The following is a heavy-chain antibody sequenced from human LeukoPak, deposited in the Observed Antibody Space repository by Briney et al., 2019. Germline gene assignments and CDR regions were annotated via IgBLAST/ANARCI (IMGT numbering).Heavy chain of an antibody. CDR1: GFTFSSYW. V-gene: IGHV3-7*03. CDR3: VRDGRSGWHFDY. CDR2: IKQDGSEK. J-gene: IGHJ4*02. Sequence: GGSLRLSCVASGFTFSSYWMTWFRQAPGKGLEWVANIKQDGSEKYYVDSVKGRFTNSRDNVENSMFLQMNSLRAEDTAVYYCVRDGRSGWHFDYWGQGALVTVSS. D-gene: IGHD6-19*01.